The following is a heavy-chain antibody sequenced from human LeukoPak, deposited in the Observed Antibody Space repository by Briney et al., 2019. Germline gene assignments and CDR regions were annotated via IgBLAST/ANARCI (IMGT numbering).Heavy chain of an antibody. V-gene: IGHV3-21*06. CDR2: INTVSSYI. Sequence: PGGSLSPSFPAPGFSFSSYSFNWFRQAPGKGLEWVSSINTVSSYIYYADSLKGRFTISRDNAKNSVYLQMDSLRAEDSAVYYCARLRRNTDSSGFFYYYDYWGQGTLVTVSS. D-gene: IGHD3-22*01. CDR3: ARLRRNTDSSGFFYYYDY. CDR1: GFSFSSYS. J-gene: IGHJ4*02.